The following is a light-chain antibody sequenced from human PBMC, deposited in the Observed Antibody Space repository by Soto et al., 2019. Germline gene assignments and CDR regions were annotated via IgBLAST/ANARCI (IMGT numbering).Light chain of an antibody. CDR1: QGISNF. CDR2: AAS. CDR3: QKYSSVIT. V-gene: IGKV1-27*01. Sequence: DIQMTQSPSSLSASVGDRVTITCRASQGISNFLAWSQQKPGKVPKLLISAASTLQSVVPSRFSGSGSGTDFTLTITSLQPEDVATYYCQKYSSVITFGQGTRLEIK. J-gene: IGKJ5*01.